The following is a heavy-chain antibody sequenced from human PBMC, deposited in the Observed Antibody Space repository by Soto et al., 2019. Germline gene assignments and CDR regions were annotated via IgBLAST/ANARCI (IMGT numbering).Heavy chain of an antibody. CDR3: ARGGMASAEVDY. CDR1: GGSISSGGYY. D-gene: IGHD3-16*01. Sequence: PSETLSLTCTVSGGSISSGGYYWSWIRQHPGKGLEWIGYIYYSGSTYYNPSLKSRVTISVDTSKNQFSLKLSSVTAADTAVYYCARGGMASAEVDYWGQGTLVTVSS. J-gene: IGHJ4*02. CDR2: IYYSGST. V-gene: IGHV4-31*03.